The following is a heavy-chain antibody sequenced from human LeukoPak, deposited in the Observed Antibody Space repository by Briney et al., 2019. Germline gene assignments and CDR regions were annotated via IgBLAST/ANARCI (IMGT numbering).Heavy chain of an antibody. V-gene: IGHV4-34*01. D-gene: IGHD6-13*01. CDR2: INHSGST. CDR3: ARRGPSSWTPFDY. Sequence: SETLSLTCAVYGGSFSGYYWSWIRQPPGKGLEWIGEINHSGSTNYNPSLKSRVTISVDTSKNQFSLKLSSVTAADTAVYYCARRGPSSWTPFDYWGQGTLVTVSS. J-gene: IGHJ4*02. CDR1: GGSFSGYY.